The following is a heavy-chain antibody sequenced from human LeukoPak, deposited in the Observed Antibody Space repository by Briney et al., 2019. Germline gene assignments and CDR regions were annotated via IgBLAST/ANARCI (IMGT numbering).Heavy chain of an antibody. CDR2: IYCSGST. CDR3: ARATYYYDSSVDDDGPSHFDY. J-gene: IGHJ4*02. CDR1: GGSISSSSYY. V-gene: IGHV4-39*01. D-gene: IGHD3-22*01. Sequence: SETLSLTCTVSGGSISSSSYYWGWIRQPPGKGLEWIGSIYCSGSTYYNPSLKSRVTISVDTSKNQFSLKLSSVTAADTAVYYCARATYYYDSSVDDDGPSHFDYWGQGTLVTVSS.